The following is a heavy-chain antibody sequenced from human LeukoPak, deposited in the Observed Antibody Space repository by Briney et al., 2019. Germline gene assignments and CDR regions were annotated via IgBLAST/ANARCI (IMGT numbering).Heavy chain of an antibody. V-gene: IGHV1-18*01. CDR2: ISAYNGNT. J-gene: IGHJ4*02. CDR3: ARDRSYYYDSSGCYLDY. Sequence: ASVKVSCKASGYTFTSYGISWVRQAPGQGLEWMGWISAYNGNTNYAQKLQGRVTMTTDTSTSTAYMELRSLRSDDTAVYYCARDRSYYYDSSGCYLDYWGQGTLVTVSS. CDR1: GYTFTSYG. D-gene: IGHD3-22*01.